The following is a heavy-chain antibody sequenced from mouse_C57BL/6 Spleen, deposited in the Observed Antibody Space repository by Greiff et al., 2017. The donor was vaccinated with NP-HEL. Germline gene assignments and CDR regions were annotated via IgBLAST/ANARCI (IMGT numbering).Heavy chain of an antibody. J-gene: IGHJ4*01. Sequence: EVKLVESGGGLVQPGGSLSLSCAASGFTFTDYYMSWVRQPPGKALEWLGFIRNKANGYTTEYSASVKGRFTISRDNSQSILYLQMNALRAEDSATYYCARYPYYYGSSYDYAMDYWGQGTSVTVSS. CDR3: ARYPYYYGSSYDYAMDY. V-gene: IGHV7-3*01. CDR2: IRNKANGYTT. CDR1: GFTFTDYY. D-gene: IGHD1-1*01.